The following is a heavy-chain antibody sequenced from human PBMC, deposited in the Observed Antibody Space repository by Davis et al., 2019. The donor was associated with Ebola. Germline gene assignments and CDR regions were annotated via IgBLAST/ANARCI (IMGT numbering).Heavy chain of an antibody. Sequence: GESLKISCATSGFTFSSYAMSWVRQAPGKGLEWVSCIVGSGGTPYYADSVEGRSTISRDNSKNTLYMEMNSLRAEDTALYYCAKSAGTPGWFGPWGQGTLVTVSS. V-gene: IGHV3-23*01. D-gene: IGHD1-1*01. CDR3: AKSAGTPGWFGP. J-gene: IGHJ5*02. CDR1: GFTFSSYA. CDR2: IVGSGGTP.